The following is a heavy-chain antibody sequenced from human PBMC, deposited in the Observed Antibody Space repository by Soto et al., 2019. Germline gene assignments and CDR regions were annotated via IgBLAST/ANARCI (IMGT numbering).Heavy chain of an antibody. CDR1: GASLNSGNYY. CDR3: ARLRMATNNYKWIDP. V-gene: IGHV4-31*03. J-gene: IGHJ5*02. D-gene: IGHD5-12*01. CDR2: RYVTGAV. Sequence: SETLSLTCSVSGASLNSGNYYLSWIRQVPGKGLEWIGHRYVTGAVDYNPSLRDRITISQDTSERQFSLNLRLVTAADTAVYYCARLRMATNNYKWIDPSGQGTLVTV.